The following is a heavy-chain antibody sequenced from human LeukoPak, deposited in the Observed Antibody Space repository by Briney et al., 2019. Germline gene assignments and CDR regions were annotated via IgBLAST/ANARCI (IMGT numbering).Heavy chain of an antibody. D-gene: IGHD3-22*01. V-gene: IGHV3-64D*09. CDR2: ISSNGGST. CDR3: VKRLAKDAFDI. CDR1: GFSFSSYA. Sequence: PGGSLRLSCSASGFSFSSYAMHWVRQAPGKGLEYVSAISSNGGSTNYADSVKGRFTISRDNYKNTLYLQMSSLRAEDTAVYYCVKRLAKDAFDIWGQGTMVTVSS. J-gene: IGHJ3*02.